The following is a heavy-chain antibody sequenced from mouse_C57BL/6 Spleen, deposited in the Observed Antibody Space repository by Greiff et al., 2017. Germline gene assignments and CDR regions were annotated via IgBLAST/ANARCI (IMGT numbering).Heavy chain of an antibody. Sequence: VQLQQSGPELVKPGASVKISCKASGYAFSSSWMNWVKQRPGKGLEWIGRLYPGDGDTNYNGKFKGKATLTADKSSSTAYMQLSSLTSEDSAVYCCARGGSNLDYWGQGTTLTVSS. CDR3: ARGGSNLDY. V-gene: IGHV1-82*01. CDR2: LYPGDGDT. J-gene: IGHJ2*01. CDR1: GYAFSSSW. D-gene: IGHD2-5*01.